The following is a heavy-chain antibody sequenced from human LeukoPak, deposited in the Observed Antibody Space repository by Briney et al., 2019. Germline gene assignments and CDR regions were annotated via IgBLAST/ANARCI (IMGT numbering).Heavy chain of an antibody. D-gene: IGHD3-16*01. Sequence: GGSLRLSCAASGFTFRSYGMHWVRQAPGKGLEWVAVISYDGSNKYYADSVKGRFTISRDNAKNSLYLQMNSLRAEDTAVYYCAKDDDWGRYKHWGQGTLVTVSS. CDR1: GFTFRSYG. V-gene: IGHV3-30*12. CDR3: AKDDDWGRYKH. CDR2: ISYDGSNK. J-gene: IGHJ1*01.